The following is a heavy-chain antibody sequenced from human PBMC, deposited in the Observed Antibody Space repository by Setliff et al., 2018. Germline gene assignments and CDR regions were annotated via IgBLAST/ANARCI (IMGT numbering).Heavy chain of an antibody. CDR1: GGSISSSNW. CDR2: IYHSGNSNYDT. D-gene: IGHD2-15*01. Sequence: SETLSLTCAVSGGSISSSNWWSWVRQPPGKGLERIGEIYHSGNSNYDTNYNPSLKSRVTILSDTSKNQFSLILSSVTAADTAVYYCASERESASRQTYFDSWGQGTLVTVSS. J-gene: IGHJ4*02. CDR3: ASERESASRQTYFDS. V-gene: IGHV4-4*02.